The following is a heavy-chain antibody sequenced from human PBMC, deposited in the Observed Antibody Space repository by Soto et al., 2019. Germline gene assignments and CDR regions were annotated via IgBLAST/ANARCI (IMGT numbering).Heavy chain of an antibody. V-gene: IGHV4-31*03. CDR3: ARALVMATIPGTDYYYYYMDV. CDR1: GGSISSGGYY. Sequence: SETLSLTCTVSGGSISSGGYYWSWIRQHPGKGLEWIGYIYYSGSTYYNPSLKSRVTISVDTSKNQFSLKLSSVTSADTAVYYCARALVMATIPGTDYYYYYMDVWGKGTTVTVSS. J-gene: IGHJ6*03. CDR2: IYYSGST. D-gene: IGHD5-12*01.